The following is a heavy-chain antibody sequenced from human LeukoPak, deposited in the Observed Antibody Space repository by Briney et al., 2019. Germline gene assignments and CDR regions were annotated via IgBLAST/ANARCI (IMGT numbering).Heavy chain of an antibody. CDR3: ARGRRDGYNLRNFDY. D-gene: IGHD5-24*01. CDR2: IYYSGSP. CDR1: GGSISSYY. J-gene: IGHJ4*02. V-gene: IGHV4-39*07. Sequence: SETLSLTCTVSGGSISSYYWGWIRPPPGKGLEWIGSIYYSGSPYYNPSLNSRVTISLDTSTKQFSLKLSSVTAADTAVYYCARGRRDGYNLRNFDYWGQGTLVTVSS.